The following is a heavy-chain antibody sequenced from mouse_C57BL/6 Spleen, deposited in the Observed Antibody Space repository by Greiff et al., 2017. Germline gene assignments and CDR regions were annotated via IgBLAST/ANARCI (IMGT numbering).Heavy chain of an antibody. CDR2: IDPSDSYT. CDR1: GYTFTGYW. Sequence: VQLQQPGAELVMPGASVKLSCKASGYTFTGYWMHWVKQRPGQGLEWIGEIDPSDSYTNYNQKFKGKSTLTVDKSSSTAYMQLSSLTSEDSAVYYCARPYYGSSYDYVDYWGQGTTLTVSS. J-gene: IGHJ2*01. V-gene: IGHV1-69*01. D-gene: IGHD1-1*01. CDR3: ARPYYGSSYDYVDY.